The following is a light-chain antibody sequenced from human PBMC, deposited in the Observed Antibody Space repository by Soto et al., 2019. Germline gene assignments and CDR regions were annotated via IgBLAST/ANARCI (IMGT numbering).Light chain of an antibody. J-gene: IGLJ3*02. V-gene: IGLV2-14*01. Sequence: QSALTQPASVSGSPGQSITISCTGDSSDVGSYNYVSWYQQHPGKAPKLMISEVSDRPSGVSDRFSGSKSGNTASLTISGLQSEDAADYYCSSYTSRGTRVFGGGTKVTVL. CDR1: SSDVGSYNY. CDR3: SSYTSRGTRV. CDR2: EVS.